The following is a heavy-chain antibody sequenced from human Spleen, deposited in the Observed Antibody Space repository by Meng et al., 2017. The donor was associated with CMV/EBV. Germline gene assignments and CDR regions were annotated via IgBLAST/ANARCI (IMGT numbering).Heavy chain of an antibody. Sequence: LSCTVSGDSISSSYWGWIRQPPGKGLEWIGTIYYSGSTYTYYSPSLKSRVTISVDTSKNHFSLKLTSVTAADTALYYCARHRCSSTTCYLGNGDWFDPWGQGTLVTVSS. CDR1: GDSISSSY. CDR3: ARHRCSSTTCYLGNGDWFDP. CDR2: IYYSGST. D-gene: IGHD2-2*01. V-gene: IGHV4-39*07. J-gene: IGHJ5*02.